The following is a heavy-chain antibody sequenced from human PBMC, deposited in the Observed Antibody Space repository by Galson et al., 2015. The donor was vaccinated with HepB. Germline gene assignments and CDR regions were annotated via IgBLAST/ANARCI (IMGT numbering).Heavy chain of an antibody. Sequence: SLRLSCAASGFTFSSYAMTWVRQAPGKGLEWVSAISTSGAGTYYADSVRGRFTISRDNSKNTLYLQMNSLRAEDTALYYCVRDRYDYVGVMSAFAIWGQGTMVTVSS. D-gene: IGHD3-16*01. J-gene: IGHJ3*02. CDR1: GFTFSSYA. CDR2: ISTSGAGT. CDR3: VRDRYDYVGVMSAFAI. V-gene: IGHV3-23*01.